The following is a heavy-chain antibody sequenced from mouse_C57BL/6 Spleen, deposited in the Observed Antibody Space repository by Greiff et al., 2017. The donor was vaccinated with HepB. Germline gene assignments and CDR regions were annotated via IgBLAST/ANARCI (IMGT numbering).Heavy chain of an antibody. D-gene: IGHD2-3*01. Sequence: VKVVESGPGLVAPSQSLSITCTVSGFSLTSYGVHWVRQPPGKGLEWLVVIWSDGSTTYNSALKSRLSISKDNSKSQVFLKMNSLQTDDTAMYYCARHGDDGYYGFAYWGQGTLVTVSA. CDR2: IWSDGST. V-gene: IGHV2-6-1*01. CDR1: GFSLTSYG. J-gene: IGHJ3*01. CDR3: ARHGDDGYYGFAY.